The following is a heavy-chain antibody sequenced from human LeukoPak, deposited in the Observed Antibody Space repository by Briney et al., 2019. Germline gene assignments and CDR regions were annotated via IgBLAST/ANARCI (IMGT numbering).Heavy chain of an antibody. J-gene: IGHJ4*02. D-gene: IGHD3-10*01. CDR1: GGSFSGYY. CDR2: INHSGST. V-gene: IGHV4-34*01. CDR3: ARHGPYGSGPFDY. Sequence: PSETLSLTCAVYGGSFSGYYWSWLRQPPGKGLEWIGEINHSGSTNYNPSLKSRVTISVDTSKNQFSLKLSSVTAADTAVYYCARHGPYGSGPFDYWGQGTLVTVSS.